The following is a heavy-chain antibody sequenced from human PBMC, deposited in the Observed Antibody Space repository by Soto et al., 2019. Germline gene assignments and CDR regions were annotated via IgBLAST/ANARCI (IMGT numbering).Heavy chain of an antibody. CDR3: ARFELSGWYGLDY. CDR1: GFTFSSYS. V-gene: IGHV3-21*01. D-gene: IGHD6-19*01. J-gene: IGHJ4*02. CDR2: ISSSSSYI. Sequence: GGSLRLSCAASGFTFSSYSMNWVRQAPGKGLEWVSSISSSSSYIYYADSVKGRFTISRDNAKNSLYLQMNSLRAEDTAVYYCARFELSGWYGLDYWGQGTLVTVSS.